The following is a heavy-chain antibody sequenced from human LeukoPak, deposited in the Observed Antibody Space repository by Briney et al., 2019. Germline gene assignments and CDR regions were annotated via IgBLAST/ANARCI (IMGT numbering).Heavy chain of an antibody. J-gene: IGHJ2*01. D-gene: IGHD6-13*01. CDR1: GFTFSSYD. Sequence: GGSLRLSCAASGFTFSSYDMHWVRQATGKGLEWVSAIGTAGDTYYPGSVKGRFTISRENAKNSLCLQMNSLRAGDTAVYYCARVSSSWLVSPYWYFDLWGRGTLVTVSS. CDR3: ARVSSSWLVSPYWYFDL. V-gene: IGHV3-13*01. CDR2: IGTAGDT.